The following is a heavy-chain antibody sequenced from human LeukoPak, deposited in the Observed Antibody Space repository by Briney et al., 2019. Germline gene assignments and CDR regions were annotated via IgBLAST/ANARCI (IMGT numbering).Heavy chain of an antibody. D-gene: IGHD6-13*01. CDR2: ISWNSGSI. V-gene: IGHV3-9*01. CDR1: GFTFDDYA. Sequence: GGSLRLSCAASGFTFDDYAMHWVRQAPGKGLEWVSGISWNSGSIGYADSVKGRFTISRDNAKNSLYLQMNSLRAEDTAVYYCARFIAAPYYFDYWGRGTLVTVSS. CDR3: ARFIAAPYYFDY. J-gene: IGHJ4*02.